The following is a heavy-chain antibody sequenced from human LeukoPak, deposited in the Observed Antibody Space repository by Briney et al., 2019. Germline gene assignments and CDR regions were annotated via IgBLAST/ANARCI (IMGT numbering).Heavy chain of an antibody. CDR1: GGSINSFF. V-gene: IGHV4-59*01. CDR3: ARGYSSGWYYFDY. Sequence: SETLSLTCSVSGGSINSFFWNWLRQAPGKGLEWIGYMDCSGSTNYNPSLKSRVIISVDTSKHQFSLKLSSVTAADTAVYYCARGYSSGWYYFDYWGQGTLVTVSS. CDR2: MDCSGST. J-gene: IGHJ4*02. D-gene: IGHD6-19*01.